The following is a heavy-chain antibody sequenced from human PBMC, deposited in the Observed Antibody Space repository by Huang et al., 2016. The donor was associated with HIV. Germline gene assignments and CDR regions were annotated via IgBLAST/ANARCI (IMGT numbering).Heavy chain of an antibody. Sequence: QVHLQESGPGLVKPSETLSLTCTVSGGSVSSGDYYWSWVRQPPGKGLEWIAFADCDGSTHYNPSLESRLSMSVDTSRNQFSLKLRSVTAADTAVYYCSRINYAKTTYYLDFDFWGQGTLVTVSS. CDR2: ADCDGST. CDR3: SRINYAKTTYYLDFDF. J-gene: IGHJ4*02. D-gene: IGHD3-22*01. CDR1: GGSVSSGDYY. V-gene: IGHV4-61*08.